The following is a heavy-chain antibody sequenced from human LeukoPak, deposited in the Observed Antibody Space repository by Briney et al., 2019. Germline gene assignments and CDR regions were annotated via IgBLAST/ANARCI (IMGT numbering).Heavy chain of an antibody. Sequence: SETLSLTCTVSGGSISSSSYYWGWIRQPPGKGLEWIGSIYYSGSTYYNPSLKSRVTISVDTSKNQFSLKLSSVTAADTAVYYCAKVGGGMLEGEDYFDYWCQGT. CDR1: GGSISSSSYY. CDR3: AKVGGGMLEGEDYFDY. D-gene: IGHD4-23*01. J-gene: IGHJ4*02. V-gene: IGHV4-39*07. CDR2: IYYSGST.